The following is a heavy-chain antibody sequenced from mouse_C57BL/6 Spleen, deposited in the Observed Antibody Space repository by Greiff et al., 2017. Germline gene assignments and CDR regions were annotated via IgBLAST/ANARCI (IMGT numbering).Heavy chain of an antibody. CDR3: TSYYYGSSYVP. Sequence: QVQLQQSGAELVRPGASVTLSCKASGYTFTDYEMHWVKQTPVHGLEWIGAIDPETGGTAYNQKFKGKAILTADKSSSTAYMELRSLTSEDSAVYYCTSYYYGSSYVPWGQGTLVTVSA. CDR2: IDPETGGT. CDR1: GYTFTDYE. J-gene: IGHJ3*01. D-gene: IGHD1-1*01. V-gene: IGHV1-15*01.